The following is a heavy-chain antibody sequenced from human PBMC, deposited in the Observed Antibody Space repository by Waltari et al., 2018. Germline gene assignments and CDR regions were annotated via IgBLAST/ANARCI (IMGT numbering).Heavy chain of an antibody. Sequence: QLQLQESGPGLVKPPGPLSLSCAVSGDSVPTPNWWSWGPQSPQRGLEWIGHVLSSGKTNYRPSFASRVTMSLDASNNQFSLKLTSATAADTAVYYCARDRGRGLYLDAWGPGTLVTVSP. D-gene: IGHD2-15*01. CDR3: ARDRGRGLYLDA. CDR2: VLSSGKT. V-gene: IGHV4-4*03. CDR1: GDSVPTPNW. J-gene: IGHJ5*02.